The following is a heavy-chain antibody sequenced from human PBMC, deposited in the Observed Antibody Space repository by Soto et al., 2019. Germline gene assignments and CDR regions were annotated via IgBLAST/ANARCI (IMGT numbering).Heavy chain of an antibody. D-gene: IGHD3-10*01. CDR1: GFTFSNYD. J-gene: IGHJ3*02. V-gene: IGHV3-23*01. Sequence: PGGSLRLSCAASGFTFSNYDMNWVRQAPGKGLEWVSTISGSGLTTYYADSVKGRFTISRDNSKNTLYLQMNTLRAEDTAVYYCAKFVSGAFDIWGQGTMVTVSS. CDR3: AKFVSGAFDI. CDR2: ISGSGLTT.